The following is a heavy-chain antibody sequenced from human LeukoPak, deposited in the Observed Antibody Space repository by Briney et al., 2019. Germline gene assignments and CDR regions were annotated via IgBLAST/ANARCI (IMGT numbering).Heavy chain of an antibody. CDR3: ARTVTDAFDI. D-gene: IGHD3-16*02. Sequence: GGSLRLSCAASRFTFSSYAMSWVRQAPGKGLVWVSRIDSDVSSTTYADSVKGRFIISRDNAKNTLYLQMNSLRAEDTAVYYCARTVTDAFDIWGQGTMVTVSS. CDR2: IDSDVSST. V-gene: IGHV3-74*03. CDR1: RFTFSSYA. J-gene: IGHJ3*02.